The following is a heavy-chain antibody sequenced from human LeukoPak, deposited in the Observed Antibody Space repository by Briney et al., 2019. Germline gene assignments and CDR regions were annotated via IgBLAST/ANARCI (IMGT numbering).Heavy chain of an antibody. D-gene: IGHD1-1*01. Sequence: PGGSLRLSCAASGFTFSSYALSWVRQAPGKGLEWVSAISGGGGSTYYADSVKGRFTISRDNSKNTLYLQMNSLRAEDTAVYYCAKARAPTLPYGMDVWGQGTTVTVSS. V-gene: IGHV3-23*01. CDR1: GFTFSSYA. CDR3: AKARAPTLPYGMDV. J-gene: IGHJ6*02. CDR2: ISGGGGST.